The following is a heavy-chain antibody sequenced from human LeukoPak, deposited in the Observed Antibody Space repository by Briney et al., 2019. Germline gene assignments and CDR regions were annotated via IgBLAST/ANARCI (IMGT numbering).Heavy chain of an antibody. CDR3: ARATTMVRGLRN. V-gene: IGHV4-34*01. Sequence: SETLSLTCAAYGGSFSAYYWSWIRQPPGKGVEWIGEINHSGSTNYNPSLKSRVTISVDTSKNQFSLKLSSVTAADTAVYYCARATTMVRGLRNWGQGTLVTVSS. CDR2: INHSGST. CDR1: GGSFSAYY. J-gene: IGHJ4*02. D-gene: IGHD3-10*01.